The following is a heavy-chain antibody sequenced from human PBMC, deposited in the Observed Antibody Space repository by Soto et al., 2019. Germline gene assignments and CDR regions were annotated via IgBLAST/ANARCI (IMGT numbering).Heavy chain of an antibody. CDR1: GFIFSNYP. Sequence: QVQLVEAGGGVVQPGRSLRLSCAASGFIFSNYPMHWVRQAPGKGLEWVATISYDGKKKDYSDSVKGLLTISRDKSRNTLDLQISHLRLEDTALYCCARDTYYYASGNFTYYFDSWGQGTLVTVSS. D-gene: IGHD3-10*01. J-gene: IGHJ4*02. CDR2: ISYDGKKK. CDR3: ARDTYYYASGNFTYYFDS. V-gene: IGHV3-30*04.